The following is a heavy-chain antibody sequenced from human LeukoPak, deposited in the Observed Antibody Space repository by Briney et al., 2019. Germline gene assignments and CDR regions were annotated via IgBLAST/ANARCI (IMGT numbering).Heavy chain of an antibody. V-gene: IGHV1-2*02. CDR2: INPNSGGT. CDR1: GYTFTGYY. CDR3: ARDTAMVTYWFDP. D-gene: IGHD5-18*01. Sequence: ASVKASCKASGYTFTGYYMHWVRQAPGQGLEWMGWINPNSGGTNYAQKFQGRVTMTRDTSISTDYMELSRLRSDDTAVYYCARDTAMVTYWFDPWGQGTLVTVFS. J-gene: IGHJ5*02.